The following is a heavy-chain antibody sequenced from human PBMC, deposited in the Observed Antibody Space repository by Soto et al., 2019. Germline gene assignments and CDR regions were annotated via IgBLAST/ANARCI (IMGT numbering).Heavy chain of an antibody. CDR3: ARVAAGGAFDI. J-gene: IGHJ3*02. CDR2: INPIGGST. D-gene: IGHD3-16*01. V-gene: IGHV1-46*01. Sequence: ASGKVSCKASGYTFTTYYMHWVRQAPGQGLEWMGIINPIGGSTTYTQRFQGRVTMTRDTSTSTVYMELSSLRSEDTAIYYCARVAAGGAFDIWGQGTMVTVSS. CDR1: GYTFTTYY.